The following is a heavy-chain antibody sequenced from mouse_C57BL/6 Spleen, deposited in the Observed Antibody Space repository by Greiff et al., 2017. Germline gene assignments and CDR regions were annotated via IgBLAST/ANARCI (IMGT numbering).Heavy chain of an antibody. D-gene: IGHD2-4*01. J-gene: IGHJ1*03. CDR2: IDPSDSYT. Sequence: QVQLQQPGAELVMPGASVKLSCKASGYTFTSYWMHWVKQRPGQGLEWIGEIDPSDSYTNYNQKFKGKSTLTVDKSSSTAYMQLSSLTSEDSAVYYCAILYDYAADWYFDVWGTGTTVTVSS. V-gene: IGHV1-69*01. CDR3: AILYDYAADWYFDV. CDR1: GYTFTSYW.